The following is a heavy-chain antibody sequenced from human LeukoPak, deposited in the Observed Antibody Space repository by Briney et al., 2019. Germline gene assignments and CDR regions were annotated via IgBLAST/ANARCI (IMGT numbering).Heavy chain of an antibody. D-gene: IGHD6-19*01. J-gene: IGHJ4*02. V-gene: IGHV3-7*01. CDR1: GFTFSSYW. Sequence: PGGTLRLSCAASGFTFSSYWMSWVRQAPGKGLEWVANIKQDGSEEYYVDSVKGRLPSSRDNDKNSLYLQLNSLRAEDTAVYYCARSPYPSGWYGVGYWGQGTLVTVSS. CDR3: ARSPYPSGWYGVGY. CDR2: IKQDGSEE.